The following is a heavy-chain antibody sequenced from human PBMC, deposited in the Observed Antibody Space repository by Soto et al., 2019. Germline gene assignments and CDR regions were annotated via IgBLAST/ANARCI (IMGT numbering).Heavy chain of an antibody. V-gene: IGHV4-30-4*01. J-gene: IGHJ4*02. CDR3: ASRYCSSSRCHYFDY. CDR2: IYYSGVT. Sequence: SETLSLTCTVAGGSISNGVYYWSWIRQPPGKGLEWIGYIYYSGVTYYNPSLKSRLTISVDTSKNQFSLKLSSVTAADTAVYYCASRYCSSSRCHYFDYWGQGTLVTVS. D-gene: IGHD2-2*01. CDR1: GGSISNGVYY.